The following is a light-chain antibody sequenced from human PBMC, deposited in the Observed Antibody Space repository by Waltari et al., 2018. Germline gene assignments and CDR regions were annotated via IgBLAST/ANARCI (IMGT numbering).Light chain of an antibody. J-gene: IGLJ3*02. V-gene: IGLV2-23*01. Sequence: QSALTQPASVSGSPGQSITISCSGTTNDVGKYDLVSWYQQVPGRVPKLILYENNRRHSDFSQRFVSSRASNTASLTISGLQPENEADYYCCSFASRRTWVSGGSTRLTV. CDR1: TNDVGKYDL. CDR2: ENN. CDR3: CSFASRRTWV.